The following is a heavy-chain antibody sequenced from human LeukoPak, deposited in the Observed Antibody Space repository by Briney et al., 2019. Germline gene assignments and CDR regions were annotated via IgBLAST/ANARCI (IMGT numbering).Heavy chain of an antibody. Sequence: GGSLRLSCAASGFTFSSNAMNWVRQAPGRGLEWVAIISYDGIYKYYADSVKGRFTISRDNSKNTLYLQMNSLRAEDTAIYFCANKHPPLAGLRGPLDYWGQGTLVTVSS. CDR1: GFTFSSNA. V-gene: IGHV3-30-3*01. D-gene: IGHD6-19*01. CDR3: ANKHPPLAGLRGPLDY. CDR2: ISYDGIYK. J-gene: IGHJ4*02.